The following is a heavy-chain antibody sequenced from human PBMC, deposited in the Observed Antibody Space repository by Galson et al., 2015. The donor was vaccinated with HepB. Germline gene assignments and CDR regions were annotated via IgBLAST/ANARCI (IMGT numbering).Heavy chain of an antibody. CDR1: GFTFSSYA. D-gene: IGHD2-2*01. CDR3: AKDWGYCSSTSCLYYYYYGMDV. Sequence: SLRLSCAASGFTFSSYAMSWVRQAPGKGLEWVSAISGSGGSTYYADSVKGRFTISRDNSKNTLYLQMNSLRAEDTAVYYCAKDWGYCSSTSCLYYYYYGMDVWGQGTTVTVSS. J-gene: IGHJ6*02. V-gene: IGHV3-23*01. CDR2: ISGSGGST.